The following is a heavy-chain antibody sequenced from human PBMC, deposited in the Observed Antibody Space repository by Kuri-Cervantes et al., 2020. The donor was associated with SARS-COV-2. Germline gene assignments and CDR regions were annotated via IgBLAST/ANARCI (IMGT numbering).Heavy chain of an antibody. CDR1: GGTFSSYA. Sequence: SVKVSCKASGGTFSSYAISWVRQAPGQGLEWMGGIIPIFGTANYAQKFQGRVTITADESTSTAYMELSSLRSEDTAVYYCARGALPREAFVIWGQGKRVPVSS. J-gene: IGHJ3*02. CDR3: ARGALPREAFVI. CDR2: IIPIFGTA. V-gene: IGHV1-69*13. D-gene: IGHD1-26*01.